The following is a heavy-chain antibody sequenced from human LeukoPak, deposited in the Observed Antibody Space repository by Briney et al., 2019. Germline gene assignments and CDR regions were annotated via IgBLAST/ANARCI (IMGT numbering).Heavy chain of an antibody. CDR2: ISGSGGST. D-gene: IGHD3-22*01. V-gene: IGHV3-23*01. Sequence: GGSLRLSCAASEFTLSTHGLSWVRQAPGKRLEWVSAISGSGGSTYYADSVKGRFTISRDNSKNTLYLQMNSLRAEDTAVYYCAKDQDMIVVVTNFDYWGQGTLVTVSS. CDR1: EFTLSTHG. CDR3: AKDQDMIVVVTNFDY. J-gene: IGHJ4*02.